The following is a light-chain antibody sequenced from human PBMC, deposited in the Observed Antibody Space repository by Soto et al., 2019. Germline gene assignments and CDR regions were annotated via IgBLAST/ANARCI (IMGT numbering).Light chain of an antibody. Sequence: EIVLTQSPATLSLSPGERATLSCRASQSVSSYLAWYQQKPGQAPRLLIYDASNRATGIPARLSGSGSGTDFTLTISSLEPEDFTVYYCQQRSNWPPAITFGQGTRLEIK. J-gene: IGKJ5*01. CDR1: QSVSSY. V-gene: IGKV3-11*01. CDR3: QQRSNWPPAIT. CDR2: DAS.